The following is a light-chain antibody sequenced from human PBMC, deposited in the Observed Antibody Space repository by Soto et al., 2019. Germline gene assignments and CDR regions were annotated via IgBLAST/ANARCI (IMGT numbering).Light chain of an antibody. CDR3: QQLNSYPPF. CDR2: AAS. CDR1: QGISSY. V-gene: IGKV1-9*01. J-gene: IGKJ4*01. Sequence: DIQLTQSPSFLSASVGDRVTITCRASQGISSYLAWYQQKPGKAPKLLIYAASTLQSGVPSRFSGSGSGTDFTLTISSLPPEDFATYYCQQLNSYPPFFGGGTKVEIK.